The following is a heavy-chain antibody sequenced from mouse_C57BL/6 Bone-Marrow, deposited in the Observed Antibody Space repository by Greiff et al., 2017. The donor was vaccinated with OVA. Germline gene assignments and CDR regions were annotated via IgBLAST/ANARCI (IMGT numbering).Heavy chain of an antibody. CDR2: IYPGSGST. CDR3: ARGNGSSSFGY. D-gene: IGHD1-1*01. CDR1: SYW. J-gene: IGHJ2*01. Sequence: SYWITWVKQRPGQGLEWIGDIYPGSGSTNYNEKFKSKATLTVDTSSSTAYMQLSSLTSEDSAVYYCARGNGSSSFGYWGQGTTLTVSS. V-gene: IGHV1-55*01.